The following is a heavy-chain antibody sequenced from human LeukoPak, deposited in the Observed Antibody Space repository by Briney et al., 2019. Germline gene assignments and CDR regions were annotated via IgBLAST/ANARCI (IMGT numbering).Heavy chain of an antibody. CDR1: GDSFSGYY. CDR3: ARGLASGYPPIPFDY. V-gene: IGHV4-34*12. Sequence: PSETLSLTCAVYGDSFSGYYWTWIRQPPGKGLQWIGEIIESGATKYMSSLKSRVTISIDTSKSQFSLNLTSVTAADTAVYYCARGLASGYPPIPFDYWGQGTPVTVSS. J-gene: IGHJ4*02. CDR2: IIESGAT. D-gene: IGHD3-3*01.